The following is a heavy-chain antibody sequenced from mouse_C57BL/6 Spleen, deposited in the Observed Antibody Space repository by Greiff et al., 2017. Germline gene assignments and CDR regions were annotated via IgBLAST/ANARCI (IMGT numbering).Heavy chain of an antibody. J-gene: IGHJ3*01. V-gene: IGHV1-80*01. CDR3: ARSDYGTAWFAY. D-gene: IGHD1-1*01. Sequence: VQLQQSGAELVKPGASVKISCKASGYAFSSYWMNWVKQRPGKGLEWIGQIYPGDGDTNDNGKFKGKATLTADKSSSTAYMQLSSLTSEDSAVYFSARSDYGTAWFAYWGQGTLVTVSA. CDR1: GYAFSSYW. CDR2: IYPGDGDT.